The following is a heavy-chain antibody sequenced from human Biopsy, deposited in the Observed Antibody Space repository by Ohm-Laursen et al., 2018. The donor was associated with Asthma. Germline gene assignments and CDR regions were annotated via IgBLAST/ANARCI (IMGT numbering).Heavy chain of an antibody. CDR3: ARFKRGYSYGYAGVFDY. V-gene: IGHV3-48*02. D-gene: IGHD5-18*01. CDR1: GFTFSSYS. Sequence: GPLRLSCTASGFTFSSYSMNWVRQAPGKGLEWVSYISSSSSTIYYADSVKGRFTISRDNAKNSLYLQMNSLRDEDTAVYYCARFKRGYSYGYAGVFDYWGQGTLVTVSS. CDR2: ISSSSSTI. J-gene: IGHJ4*02.